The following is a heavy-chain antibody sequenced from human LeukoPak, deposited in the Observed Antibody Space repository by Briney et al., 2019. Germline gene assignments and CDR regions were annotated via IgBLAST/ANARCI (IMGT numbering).Heavy chain of an antibody. V-gene: IGHV4-59*08. Sequence: SETLSLTCTVSGGSISSYYWSWIRQPPGKGLEWIGYVYYSGSTDYNPSLKSRVTISVDTSKNQLSLKVSSVTAADTAVYYCARHAPMTTYDYWGQGTLVTVSS. CDR2: VYYSGST. CDR1: GGSISSYY. D-gene: IGHD4-17*01. J-gene: IGHJ4*02. CDR3: ARHAPMTTYDY.